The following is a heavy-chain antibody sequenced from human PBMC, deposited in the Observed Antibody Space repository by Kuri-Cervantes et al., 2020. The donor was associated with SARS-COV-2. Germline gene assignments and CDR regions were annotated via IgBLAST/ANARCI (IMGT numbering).Heavy chain of an antibody. J-gene: IGHJ4*02. CDR3: ARSPKAVVPAALFDY. CDR1: GGSLSGYY. Sequence: SQTLSLTCAVYGGSLSGYYGSWIRQPPGKGLEWIGEINHSGSTNYNPSLKSRVTISVDTSKNQFSLKLSSVTAADTAVYYCARSPKAVVPAALFDYWGQGTLVTVSS. D-gene: IGHD2-2*01. CDR2: INHSGST. V-gene: IGHV4-34*09.